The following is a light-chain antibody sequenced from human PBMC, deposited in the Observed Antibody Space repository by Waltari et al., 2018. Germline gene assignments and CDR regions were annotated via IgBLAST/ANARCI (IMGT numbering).Light chain of an antibody. CDR2: HSS. V-gene: IGKV1-12*01. CDR3: QQGDTSPPT. Sequence: EIHMTQSPSSVSASVGDRVSMSCRASQDISTSLAWYQQKSGKAPSLLIYHSSTLQSGVPSRFSGAGTGTDFTLTINNLHPEDFPTYFCQQGDTSPPTFGPGTKVEHK. J-gene: IGKJ1*01. CDR1: QDISTS.